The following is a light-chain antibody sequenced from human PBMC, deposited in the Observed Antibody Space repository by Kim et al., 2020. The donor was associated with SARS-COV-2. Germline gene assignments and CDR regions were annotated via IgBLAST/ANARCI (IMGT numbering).Light chain of an antibody. CDR2: LNSDGSH. CDR1: SGNSSYA. Sequence: ASVKLTCTLSSGNSSYAIARHQQQPEKGPRYLMKLNSDGSHSKGDGIPDRFSGSSSGAERYLTISSLQSEDEADYYCQTWGTGNWVFGGGTKVTVL. CDR3: QTWGTGNWV. V-gene: IGLV4-69*01. J-gene: IGLJ3*02.